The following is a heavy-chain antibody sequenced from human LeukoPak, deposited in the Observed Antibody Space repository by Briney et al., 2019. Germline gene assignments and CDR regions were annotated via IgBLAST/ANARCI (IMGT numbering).Heavy chain of an antibody. Sequence: GGSLRLSCAASGFTFSSYSMNWVRQAPGKGLEWVSSISSSSSYIYYADSVKGRFTISGDNAKNSLYLQMNSLRAEDTAVYYCAREPEGDYYYGMDVWGQGTTVTVSS. J-gene: IGHJ6*02. CDR2: ISSSSSYI. CDR1: GFTFSSYS. CDR3: AREPEGDYYYGMDV. V-gene: IGHV3-21*01. D-gene: IGHD1-14*01.